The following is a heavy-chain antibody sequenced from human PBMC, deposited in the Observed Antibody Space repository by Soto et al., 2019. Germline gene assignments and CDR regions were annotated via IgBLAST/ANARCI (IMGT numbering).Heavy chain of an antibody. J-gene: IGHJ5*02. Sequence: QLQLQESGSGLVKPSQTLSLTCAVSGGSISSGGYSWSWIRQPPGKGLEWIGYIYHSGSTYYNPSLKILVTITVDRSKNQFPLKLSSVTAADTAVYYCARTSYGGNFGWCYHWGQGTLVTVSS. CDR1: GGSISSGGYS. CDR3: ARTSYGGNFGWCYH. CDR2: IYHSGST. D-gene: IGHD4-17*01. V-gene: IGHV4-30-2*01.